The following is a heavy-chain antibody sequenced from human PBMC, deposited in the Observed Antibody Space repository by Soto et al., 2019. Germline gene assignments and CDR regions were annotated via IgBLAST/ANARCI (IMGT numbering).Heavy chain of an antibody. CDR2: IIPIFGTA. CDR1: GGTFSSYA. CDR3: ASSSWPLNWFDP. Sequence: SVKVSCKASGGTFSSYAISWVREAPGQGLEWMGGIIPIFGTANYAQKFQGRVTITADESTSTAYMELSSLRSEDTAVYYCASSSWPLNWFDPWGQGTLVTVSS. D-gene: IGHD6-13*01. V-gene: IGHV1-69*13. J-gene: IGHJ5*02.